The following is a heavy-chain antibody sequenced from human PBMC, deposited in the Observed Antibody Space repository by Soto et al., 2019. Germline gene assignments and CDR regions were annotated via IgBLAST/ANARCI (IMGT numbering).Heavy chain of an antibody. J-gene: IGHJ4*02. CDR3: ARSAMVRRVMSLTHFDN. CDR1: GFTFSSYA. V-gene: IGHV3-23*01. CDR2: ISDSGAGT. D-gene: IGHD3-10*01. Sequence: GGSLRLSCAASGFTFSSYAMSWVRQAPGKGLDWVSSISDSGAGTYYAGSVKGRFTISRDNSKNTLYLQMNSLRAEDTAVYYCARSAMVRRVMSLTHFDNWGQGA.